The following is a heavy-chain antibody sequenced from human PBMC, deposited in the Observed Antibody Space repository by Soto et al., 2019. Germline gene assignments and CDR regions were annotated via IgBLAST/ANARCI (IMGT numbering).Heavy chain of an antibody. CDR1: GFTFSDHY. J-gene: IGHJ6*03. CDR2: TRNKANSYTT. Sequence: EVQLVESGGGLVQPGGSLRLSCAASGFTFSDHYMDWVRQAPGKGLEWVGRTRNKANSYTTEYAASVKGRFTISRDDSKNSLYLQMNSLKTEDTAVYYCVVAARWGYYYYYYMDVWGKGTTVTVSS. CDR3: VVAARWGYYYYYYMDV. D-gene: IGHD6-6*01. V-gene: IGHV3-72*01.